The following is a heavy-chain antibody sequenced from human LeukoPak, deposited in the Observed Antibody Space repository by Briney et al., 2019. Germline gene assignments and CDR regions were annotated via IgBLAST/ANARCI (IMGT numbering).Heavy chain of an antibody. CDR1: GGSISSYY. Sequence: SETLSLTCTVPGGSISSYYWSWIRQPPGKGLEWIGYIYYSGSTNYNPSIKSRVTISVDTSKNQFSLKLSSVTAADTAVYYCARRSYSYGYWAFDIWGQGTMVTVSS. CDR3: ARRSYSYGYWAFDI. D-gene: IGHD5-18*01. V-gene: IGHV4-59*08. J-gene: IGHJ3*02. CDR2: IYYSGST.